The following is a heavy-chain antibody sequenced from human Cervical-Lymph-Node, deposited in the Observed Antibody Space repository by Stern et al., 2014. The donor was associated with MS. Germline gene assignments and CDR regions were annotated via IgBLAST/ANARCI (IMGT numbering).Heavy chain of an antibody. CDR3: ARARRGFDY. CDR1: GFTFSNYT. CDR2: SSSSSAYI. J-gene: IGHJ4*02. Sequence: VQLVESGGGLVKPGGSLRLSCAVSGFTFSNYTMNWVRQAPGKGLEWVSSSSSSSAYIYYANSVRGRFTISRDNAKNSLYLQMNSLRAEDTAIYYCARARRGFDYWGQGTLVIVSS. V-gene: IGHV3-21*06.